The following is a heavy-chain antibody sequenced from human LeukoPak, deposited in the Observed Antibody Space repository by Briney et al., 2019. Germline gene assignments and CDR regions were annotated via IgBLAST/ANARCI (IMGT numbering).Heavy chain of an antibody. CDR2: INAGNGNT. CDR1: GYTFTSYA. D-gene: IGHD3-10*01. V-gene: IGHV1-3*01. Sequence: GASVKDSCRASGYTFTSYAMHWVRQAPGQRLEWMGWINAGNGNTKYSQKFQGRVTITRDTSASTAYMELSSLRSEDTAVYYCAVEVLLKARGAFDIWGQGTMVTVSS. CDR3: AVEVLLKARGAFDI. J-gene: IGHJ3*02.